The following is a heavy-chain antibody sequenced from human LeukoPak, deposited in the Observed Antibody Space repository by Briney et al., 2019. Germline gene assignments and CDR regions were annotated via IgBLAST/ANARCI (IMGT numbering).Heavy chain of an antibody. CDR3: ANTHYDILTGYYDYYFDY. D-gene: IGHD3-9*01. Sequence: GGSLRLSCAASGFTFSSYAMSWVRQAPGKGLEWVSAISGSGGSTYYADSVKGRFTISRDNSKNTLYLQMNSLRAEDTAVYYCANTHYDILTGYYDYYFDYWGQGTLVTVSS. CDR1: GFTFSSYA. V-gene: IGHV3-23*01. CDR2: ISGSGGST. J-gene: IGHJ4*02.